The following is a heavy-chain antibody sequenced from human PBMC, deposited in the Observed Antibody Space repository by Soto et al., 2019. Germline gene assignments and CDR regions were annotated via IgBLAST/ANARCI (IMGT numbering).Heavy chain of an antibody. CDR2: INPSGGST. Sequence: ASVKVSCKASGYTLTSYYMHWVRQAPGQGLEWMGIINPSGGSTSYAQKFQGRVTMTRDTSTSTVYMELSSLRSGDTAVYYCAREPRIAPKVGYYGMDVWSQGSTVTVSS. CDR3: AREPRIAPKVGYYGMDV. CDR1: GYTLTSYY. V-gene: IGHV1-46*01. J-gene: IGHJ6*02. D-gene: IGHD6-13*01.